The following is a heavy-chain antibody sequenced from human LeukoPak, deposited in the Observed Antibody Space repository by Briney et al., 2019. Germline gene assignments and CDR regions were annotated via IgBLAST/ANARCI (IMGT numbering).Heavy chain of an antibody. CDR3: AKDSDIAVAGTDDAFDL. Sequence: PGGSLRLSCAASGCTFSSYGMHWVRQAPGKGLQWVAVISYDGSSEYYADSVKGRSIISRDNSKNTLYLQVNSLRAEDTAVYYCAKDSDIAVAGTDDAFDLWGQGTMVTVSS. J-gene: IGHJ3*01. CDR2: ISYDGSSE. V-gene: IGHV3-30*18. D-gene: IGHD6-19*01. CDR1: GCTFSSYG.